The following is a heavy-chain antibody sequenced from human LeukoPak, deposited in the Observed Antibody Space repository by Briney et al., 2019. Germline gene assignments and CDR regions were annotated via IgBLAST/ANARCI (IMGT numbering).Heavy chain of an antibody. CDR1: GYSFSSYW. CDR3: ARDYYDSSGYFDY. J-gene: IGHJ4*02. CDR2: ISSSSSYT. D-gene: IGHD3-22*01. V-gene: IGHV3-11*06. Sequence: GGSLRLSCAASGYSFSSYWMSWVRQVPGKGLEWVSYISSSSSYTNYADSVKGRFTISRDNAKNSLYLQMNSLRAEDTAVYYCARDYYDSSGYFDYWGQGTLVTVSS.